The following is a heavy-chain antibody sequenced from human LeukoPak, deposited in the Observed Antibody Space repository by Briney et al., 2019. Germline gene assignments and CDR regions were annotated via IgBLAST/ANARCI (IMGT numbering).Heavy chain of an antibody. CDR1: GFTFSSYA. V-gene: IGHV3-30-3*01. CDR3: ARDRGDYGDYSFDY. CDR2: ISYDGSNK. J-gene: IGHJ4*02. D-gene: IGHD4-17*01. Sequence: GGSLRLSCAASGFTFSSYAMHWVRQAPGKGLEWGAVISYDGSNKYYADSVKGRFTISRDNSKNTLYLQMNSLRAEDTAVYYCARDRGDYGDYSFDYWGQGTLVTVSS.